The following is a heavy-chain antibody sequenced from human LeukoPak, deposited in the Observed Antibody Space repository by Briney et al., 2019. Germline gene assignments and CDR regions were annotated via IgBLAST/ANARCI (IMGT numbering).Heavy chain of an antibody. CDR1: GITLSNYG. CDR3: AKRGVVIRVILVGFHKEAYYFDS. D-gene: IGHD3-22*01. CDR2: ISDSGGRT. Sequence: GGSLRLSCAVSGITLSNYGMSWVRQAPGKGLEWVAGISDSGGRTNYADSVKGRFTISRDNPKNTLYLQMNSLRAEDTAVYLCAKRGVVIRVILVGFHKEAYYFDSWGQGALVTVSS. J-gene: IGHJ4*02. V-gene: IGHV3-23*01.